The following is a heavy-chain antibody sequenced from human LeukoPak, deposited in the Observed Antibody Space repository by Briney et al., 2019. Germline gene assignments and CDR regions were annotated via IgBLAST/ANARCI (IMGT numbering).Heavy chain of an antibody. CDR3: ARDQQREEIHDY. J-gene: IGHJ4*02. CDR1: GFTFSSYG. CDR2: IRYDGSNK. D-gene: IGHD6-25*01. Sequence: GGSLRLSCAASGFTFSSYGMHWVRQAPGKGLEWVAFIRYDGSNKYYADSVKGRFTISRDNAKNSLYLQMNNLRAEDTAVYYCARDQQREEIHDYWGQGTLVTVSS. V-gene: IGHV3-30*02.